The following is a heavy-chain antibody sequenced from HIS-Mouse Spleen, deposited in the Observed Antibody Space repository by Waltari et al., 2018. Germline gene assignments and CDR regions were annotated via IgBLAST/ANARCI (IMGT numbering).Heavy chain of an antibody. Sequence: QLQLQESGPGLVKPSETLSLTCTVSGGSISRRSYHWGWIRQPPGKGLEWIGSIYYIGSTYYNPSLKSRVTISVDTSKNQFSLKLSSVTAADTAVYYCAREIPYSSSWYDWYFDLWGRGTLVTVSS. J-gene: IGHJ2*01. CDR1: GGSISRRSYH. D-gene: IGHD6-13*01. V-gene: IGHV4-39*07. CDR3: AREIPYSSSWYDWYFDL. CDR2: IYYIGST.